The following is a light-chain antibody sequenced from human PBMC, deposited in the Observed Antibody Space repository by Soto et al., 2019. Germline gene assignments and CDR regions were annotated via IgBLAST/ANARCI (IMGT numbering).Light chain of an antibody. J-gene: IGLJ2*01. CDR3: NSYTRSSTLI. Sequence: QSALTQPASVSGSPGPSITISCTGSSSDVGGYNFVSWYQQHPGRAPKLMIYDVSNRPSGVSNRFSGSKSGNTASLTISGLQDEDEADYYCNSYTRSSTLIFGGGTKLTVL. CDR1: SSDVGGYNF. CDR2: DVS. V-gene: IGLV2-14*01.